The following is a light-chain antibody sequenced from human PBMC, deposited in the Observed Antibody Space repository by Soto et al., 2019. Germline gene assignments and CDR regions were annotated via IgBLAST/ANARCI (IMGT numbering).Light chain of an antibody. CDR1: EFIISSY. V-gene: IGKV3-20*01. CDR3: QQYGSSPLT. J-gene: IGKJ3*01. CDR2: GAS. Sequence: EIVLTQSPGTLSLSPGERATLSCRASEFIISSYLAWFQQKPGQAPRLLIYGASSRATGIPDRFSGSGSGTDFTLTISRREPEDFAVYYCQQYGSSPLTFGPGTKVDIK.